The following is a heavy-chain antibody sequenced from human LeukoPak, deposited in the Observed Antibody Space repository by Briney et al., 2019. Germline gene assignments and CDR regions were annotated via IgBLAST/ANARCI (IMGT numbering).Heavy chain of an antibody. D-gene: IGHD1-14*01. CDR1: GFTFSSYA. V-gene: IGHV3-23*01. Sequence: PGGSLRLSCAASGFTFSSYAMSWVRQARGKGLEWVSVISGSGGSTYYADSVKGRFTISRDNSKNTLYPQMNSLRGEDTAVYYCAKADSARGVTLKTTIDYWGQGTLVTVSS. CDR2: ISGSGGST. J-gene: IGHJ4*02. CDR3: AKADSARGVTLKTTIDY.